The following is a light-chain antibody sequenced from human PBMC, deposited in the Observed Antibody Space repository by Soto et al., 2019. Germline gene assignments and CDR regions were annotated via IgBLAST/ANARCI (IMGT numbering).Light chain of an antibody. Sequence: QSVLTQTPSVSAAPGQRVTISCSGSRSNVGENYVSWYQQFPGTAPQLVIYDDVKRSPGIPDRFSASKSGTSATLAITGLQTGDEADYYCGTWDNSLSAGLFGTGTKL. CDR2: DDV. J-gene: IGLJ2*01. CDR3: GTWDNSLSAGL. V-gene: IGLV1-51*01. CDR1: RSNVGENY.